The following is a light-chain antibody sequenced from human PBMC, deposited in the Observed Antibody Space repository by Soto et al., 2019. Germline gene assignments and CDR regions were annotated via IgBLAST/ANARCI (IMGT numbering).Light chain of an antibody. CDR1: SSEVGGYSY. J-gene: IGLJ1*01. CDR2: DVS. V-gene: IGLV2-14*01. CDR3: ASYTTSSTYV. Sequence: QSVLTQPASVSGSPGQSIAISCTGTSSEVGGYSYVSWYQQQPGKAPKLVISDVSNRPSGVSDRFSGSKSGNTASLTISGLQTEDEADYYCASYTTSSTYVFGTGTKSPS.